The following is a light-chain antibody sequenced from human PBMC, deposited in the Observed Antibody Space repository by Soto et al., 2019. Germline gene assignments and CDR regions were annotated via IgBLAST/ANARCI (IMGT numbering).Light chain of an antibody. Sequence: QSAVTQPASVSGSPGQSITISCTGTSSDVGGYNYVSWYQQHPGKAPKLMIYDVSNRPSGVSNRFSGSKSGNTASLTISGLQAEDEADYYCSSYTSSSSAVFGGGTKLTVL. CDR1: SSDVGGYNY. V-gene: IGLV2-14*01. CDR3: SSYTSSSSAV. CDR2: DVS. J-gene: IGLJ2*01.